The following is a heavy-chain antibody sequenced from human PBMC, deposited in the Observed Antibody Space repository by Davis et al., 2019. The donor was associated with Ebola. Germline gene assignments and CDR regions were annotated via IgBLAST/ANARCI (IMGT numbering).Heavy chain of an antibody. CDR2: ISAYNGNT. Sequence: AASVKVSCKASGYTFTSYAMHWVRQAPGQGLEWMGWISAYNGNTNYAQKLQGRVTMTTDTSTSTAYMELRSLRSDDTAVYYCARSPLGVAVKNWFDPWGQGTLVTVSS. D-gene: IGHD2-15*01. J-gene: IGHJ5*02. CDR1: GYTFTSYA. V-gene: IGHV1-18*01. CDR3: ARSPLGVAVKNWFDP.